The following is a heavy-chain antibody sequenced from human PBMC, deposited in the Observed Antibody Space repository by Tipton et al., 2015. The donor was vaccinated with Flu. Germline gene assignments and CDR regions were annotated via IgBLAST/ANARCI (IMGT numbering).Heavy chain of an antibody. CDR1: SGSFSGYF. D-gene: IGHD6-19*01. Sequence: TLSLTCAVYSGSFSGYFWSWIRQPPGKGLEWIGEINHSGSTNYNPSLKSRVTISVDTSKNQFSLKLSSVTAADTAVYYCAKDGWDTSGWYPFDYWGQRTLVTVSA. CDR3: AKDGWDTSGWYPFDY. J-gene: IGHJ4*02. V-gene: IGHV4-34*01. CDR2: INHSGST.